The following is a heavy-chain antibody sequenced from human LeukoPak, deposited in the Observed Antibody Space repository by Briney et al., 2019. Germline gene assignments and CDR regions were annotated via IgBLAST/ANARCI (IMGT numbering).Heavy chain of an antibody. CDR2: ISVSGGST. J-gene: IGHJ4*02. CDR3: AKNRHRLPSDY. Sequence: GGSLRLSCAASGFTFSSYAMSWVRQAPGKGLEWVSAISVSGGSTYYADSVKGRFTISRDNSKNTLYLQMDGLRADDTAVYYCAKNRHRLPSDYWGQGTLVTVSS. D-gene: IGHD2-2*01. CDR1: GFTFSSYA. V-gene: IGHV3-23*01.